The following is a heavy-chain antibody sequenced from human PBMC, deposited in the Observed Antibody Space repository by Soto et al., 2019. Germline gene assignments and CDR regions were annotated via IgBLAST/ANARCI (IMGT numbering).Heavy chain of an antibody. Sequence: GSLRLACAASGFTFSSYAMSWVRQAPGKGLEWISAVSGSGGSTYYADSVKGRFTISRDNSKDTLYLQMNNLRAEDTAVYYCAKPPDYNWNDYWGQGTLVTVSS. CDR3: AKPPDYNWNDY. D-gene: IGHD1-20*01. V-gene: IGHV3-23*01. CDR1: GFTFSSYA. CDR2: VSGSGGST. J-gene: IGHJ4*02.